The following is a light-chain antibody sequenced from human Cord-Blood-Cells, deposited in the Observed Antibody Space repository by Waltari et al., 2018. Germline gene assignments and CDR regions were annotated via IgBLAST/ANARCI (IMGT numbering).Light chain of an antibody. V-gene: IGKV3D-20*01. Sequence: PGERGTLSCGASQSGSSSYLAWYQQKPDLAPRLLIYDASSRATGIPDRFSGSGSGTDFTLTISRLEPEDFAVYYCQQYGSSPFGPGTKVDIK. J-gene: IGKJ3*01. CDR2: DAS. CDR3: QQYGSSP. CDR1: QSGSSSY.